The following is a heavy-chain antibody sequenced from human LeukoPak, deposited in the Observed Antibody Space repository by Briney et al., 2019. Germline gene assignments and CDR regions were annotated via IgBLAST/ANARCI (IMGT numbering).Heavy chain of an antibody. Sequence: PGGSLRLSCAASGFTFSSYAMSWVRQAPGKGLEWVSAISGSGGSTYYADSVKGRFTISRDNSKNTLYLQMNSLRAEDTAVYYCAKVLGLGGYSYGLDYWGQGTLVTVSS. CDR3: AKVLGLGGYSYGLDY. V-gene: IGHV3-23*01. CDR2: ISGSGGST. D-gene: IGHD5-18*01. J-gene: IGHJ4*02. CDR1: GFTFSSYA.